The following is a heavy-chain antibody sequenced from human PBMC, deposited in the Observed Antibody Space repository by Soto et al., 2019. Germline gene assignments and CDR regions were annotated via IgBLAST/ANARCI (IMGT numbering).Heavy chain of an antibody. J-gene: IGHJ6*02. CDR1: GYSFTSYW. V-gene: IGHV5-10-1*01. D-gene: IGHD2-21*01. CDR3: ARHINYYYGMDV. CDR2: IDPSDSYT. Sequence: WESLKISCKGSGYSFTSYWISWVRQMPGKGLGWMGRIDPSDSYTNYSPSFQGHVTISADKSISTAYLQLSSLKASDTAMYYCARHINYYYGMDVWGQGTRVSVAS.